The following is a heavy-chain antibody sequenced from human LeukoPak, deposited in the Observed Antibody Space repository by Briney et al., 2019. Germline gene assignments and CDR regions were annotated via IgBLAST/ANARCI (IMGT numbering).Heavy chain of an antibody. CDR2: IVVGSGNT. J-gene: IGHJ4*02. CDR1: GFTFTSSA. V-gene: IGHV1-58*01. CDR3: AREYAGKGMTGGNDY. Sequence: SVKVSCKASGFTFTSSAVQWVRQARGQRLEWIGWIVVGSGNTNYAQKFQERVTITRDMSTSTAYMELSSLRSEDTAVYYCAREYAGKGMTGGNDYWGQGTLVTVSS. D-gene: IGHD4-23*01.